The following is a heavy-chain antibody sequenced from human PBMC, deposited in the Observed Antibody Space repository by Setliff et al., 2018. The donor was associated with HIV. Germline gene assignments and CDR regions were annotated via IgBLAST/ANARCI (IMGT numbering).Heavy chain of an antibody. V-gene: IGHV3-49*04. CDR1: GFPFGDFG. CDR2: IKSKGYGGTT. Sequence: PGGSLRLSCTASGFPFGDFGMNWVRQAPGKGLEWVGSIKSKGYGGTTQYAASVKGRFTISREDSKSIGWLQMNSLKREDTAVYYCTRGSEGDTAMVMESYYFYMDVWGKGTTVTVSS. D-gene: IGHD5-18*01. J-gene: IGHJ6*03. CDR3: TRGSEGDTAMVMESYYFYMDV.